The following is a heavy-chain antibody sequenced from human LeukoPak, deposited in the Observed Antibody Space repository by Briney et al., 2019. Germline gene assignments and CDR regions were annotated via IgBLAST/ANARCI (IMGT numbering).Heavy chain of an antibody. V-gene: IGHV3-23*01. CDR3: TMPYGDYVS. J-gene: IGHJ5*02. CDR2: ISGGGTT. CDR1: GFTFSSYA. D-gene: IGHD4-17*01. Sequence: GGSPRLSCAASGFTFSSYAMTWVRQAPGKGLEWVSAISGGGTTYYADSVKGRFTISRDNSKNTLYLQMNSLRADDTAVYYCTMPYGDYVSWGQGTLVTVFS.